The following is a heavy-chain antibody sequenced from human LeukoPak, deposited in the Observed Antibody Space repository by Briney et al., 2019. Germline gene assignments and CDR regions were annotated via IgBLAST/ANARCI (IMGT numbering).Heavy chain of an antibody. CDR2: ISAYNGNT. D-gene: IGHD3-22*01. J-gene: IGHJ4*02. CDR1: GYTFTRYG. Sequence: ASVKVSCKAFGYTFTRYGVSWVRQAPGQGLEWMGWISAYNGNTNYAQKLQGRVTMTTDTSTSTAYMELRSLRSDDTAVYYCARTYYYDSSGYYSYWGQGTLVTVSS. CDR3: ARTYYYDSSGYYSY. V-gene: IGHV1-18*01.